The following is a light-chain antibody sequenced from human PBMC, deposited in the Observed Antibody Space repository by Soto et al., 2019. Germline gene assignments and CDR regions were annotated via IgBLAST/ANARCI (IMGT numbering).Light chain of an antibody. Sequence: DIQMTQSPSSLSASVGERVTITCRASQHVSDYINWYQQKPGKAPKLLIYAQSNLQSGVPSRFTGSRSGTAFSLTITSLQVEDFATYYCQQYYSYPWTFGEGTKVDI. V-gene: IGKV1-39*01. CDR2: AQS. J-gene: IGKJ1*01. CDR1: QHVSDY. CDR3: QQYYSYPWT.